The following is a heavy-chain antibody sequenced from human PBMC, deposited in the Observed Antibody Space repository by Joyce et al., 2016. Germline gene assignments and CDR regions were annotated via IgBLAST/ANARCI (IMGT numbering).Heavy chain of an antibody. D-gene: IGHD2-2*02. V-gene: IGHV3-30*03. CDR2: MSYVGSHQ. CDR1: EFAFSSHA. CDR3: TRSSRTGYTAGWPDFDY. J-gene: IGHJ4*02. Sequence: QVPLLESGGGVAQPGRSLRLSGAASEFAFSSHAMHWVRQAPGKGLAWVAVMSYVGSHQSYADSVRGRLTISRDNSPNTLYLQMNSLRVEDTAVYYCTRSSRTGYTAGWPDFDYWGQGTLVTVSS.